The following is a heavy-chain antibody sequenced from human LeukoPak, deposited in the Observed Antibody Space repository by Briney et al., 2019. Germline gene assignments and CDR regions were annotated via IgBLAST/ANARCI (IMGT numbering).Heavy chain of an antibody. Sequence: SETLSLTCTVSGASLSRYYWSWIRQPPGKGLEWIGYIYYSGSSTYSPSLQSRVTISVDTSENQFSLRLSSVTAADTAVYYCASGGGWELPYNFDYWGQGTLVTVSS. V-gene: IGHV4-59*08. J-gene: IGHJ4*02. CDR1: GASLSRYY. CDR2: IYYSGSS. D-gene: IGHD1-26*01. CDR3: ASGGGWELPYNFDY.